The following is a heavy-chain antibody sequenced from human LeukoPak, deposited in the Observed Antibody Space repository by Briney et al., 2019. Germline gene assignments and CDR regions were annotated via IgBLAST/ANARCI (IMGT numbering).Heavy chain of an antibody. CDR1: GFTFSDYF. V-gene: IGHV3-7*01. D-gene: IGHD3-22*01. CDR3: ARVSPDDSDYFDY. CDR2: IKQDGSEK. J-gene: IGHJ4*02. Sequence: RGGSLRLSCAASGFTFSDYFMRWVRQAPGGGLEGVANIKQDGSEKYFVDSVNGRFTISRDNAKNSLFLQMNSLRAEDTAVYYCARVSPDDSDYFDYWGQGTLVTVSS.